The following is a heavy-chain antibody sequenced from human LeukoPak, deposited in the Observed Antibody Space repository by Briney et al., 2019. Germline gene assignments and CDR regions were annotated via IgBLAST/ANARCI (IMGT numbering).Heavy chain of an antibody. V-gene: IGHV3-48*03. Sequence: GGSLRLSCAASGFTFSSYEMNWVRQAPGKGLEWVSYISSSGSTIYYADSVKGRFTISRDNAKNSLYLQMNSLRAEDTAVYYCARDSYSGYDSVLDYWGQGTLVTVSS. D-gene: IGHD5-12*01. J-gene: IGHJ4*02. CDR2: ISSSGSTI. CDR3: ARDSYSGYDSVLDY. CDR1: GFTFSSYE.